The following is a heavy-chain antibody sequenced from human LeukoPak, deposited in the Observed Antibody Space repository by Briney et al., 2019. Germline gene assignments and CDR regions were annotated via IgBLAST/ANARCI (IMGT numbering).Heavy chain of an antibody. D-gene: IGHD3-10*01. CDR2: IYTSGST. CDR1: GGSISSYY. J-gene: IGHJ5*02. V-gene: IGHV4-4*07. Sequence: SETLSLTCTVSGGSISSYYWSWIRQPAGKGLEWIGRIYTSGSTNYNPSLKSRVTMSVDTSKNQFSLKLSSVTAADTAVYYCARLLWFGVWSDNWFDPWGQGTLVTVSS. CDR3: ARLLWFGVWSDNWFDP.